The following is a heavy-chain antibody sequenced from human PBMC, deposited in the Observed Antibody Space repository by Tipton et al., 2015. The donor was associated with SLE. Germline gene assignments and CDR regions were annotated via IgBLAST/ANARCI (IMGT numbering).Heavy chain of an antibody. J-gene: IGHJ4*02. V-gene: IGHV4-39*07. Sequence: GLVKPSETLSVTCTVSGGSISSIDYYWGWLRQPPGKGLEWIGSIYYTGSTYYNPSLKSRVTISLDTSKNQFSLTLSSVTAADTAVYYCARSFPRFFDYWGQGTLLTVSS. CDR3: ARSFPRFFDY. CDR1: GGSISSIDYY. CDR2: IYYTGST.